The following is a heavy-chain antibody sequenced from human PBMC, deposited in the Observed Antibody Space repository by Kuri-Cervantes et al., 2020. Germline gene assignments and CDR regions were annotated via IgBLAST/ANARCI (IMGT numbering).Heavy chain of an antibody. J-gene: IGHJ6*03. Sequence: GGSLRLSCTVSGGSISSSSYYWGWIRQPPGKGLEWVGRIKSKTDGGTTDYAAPVKGRFTISRDDSKSIAYLQMNSLKTEDTAVYYCTRDRTVGVTEMDYYYYYYMDVWGKGTTVTVSS. CDR1: GGSISSSSYY. D-gene: IGHD2-8*02. CDR3: TRDRTVGVTEMDYYYYYYMDV. CDR2: IKSKTDGGTT. V-gene: IGHV3-15*01.